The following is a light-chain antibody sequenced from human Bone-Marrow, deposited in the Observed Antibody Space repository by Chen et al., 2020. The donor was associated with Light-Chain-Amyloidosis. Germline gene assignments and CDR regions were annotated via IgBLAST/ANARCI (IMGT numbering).Light chain of an antibody. CDR2: EVS. CDR3: SSYTSTTTDVI. Sequence: QSALTQPASVSGSPGQSITISCTVTSRDIGTFNYVSWYQQHPGKAPQLIIFEVSNRPSGVSDRFSGSKSGNTASLTISGLQPGDEADFYCSSYTSTTTDVIFGGGTKLTVL. V-gene: IGLV2-14*01. CDR1: SRDIGTFNY. J-gene: IGLJ2*01.